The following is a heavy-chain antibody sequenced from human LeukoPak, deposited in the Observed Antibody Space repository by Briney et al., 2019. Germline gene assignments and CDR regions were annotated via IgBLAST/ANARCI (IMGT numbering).Heavy chain of an antibody. J-gene: IGHJ6*03. CDR3: ARDQTSGSYFSNYYYYMDV. V-gene: IGHV3-53*01. Sequence: GGSLRLSCAASGFTFSDYYISWIRQAPGKGLEWVSVIYSGGSTYYADSVKGRFTISRDNSKNTLYLQMNSLRAEDTAVYYCARDQTSGSYFSNYYYYMDVWGKGTTVTVSS. CDR2: IYSGGST. D-gene: IGHD1-26*01. CDR1: GFTFSDYY.